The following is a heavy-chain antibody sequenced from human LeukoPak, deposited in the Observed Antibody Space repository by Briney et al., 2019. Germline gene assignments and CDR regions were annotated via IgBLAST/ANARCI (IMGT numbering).Heavy chain of an antibody. CDR1: GGSISNYY. J-gene: IGHJ4*02. V-gene: IGHV4-59*01. CDR2: IYHSGST. D-gene: IGHD2-15*01. CDR3: ARDLCVGGTCYGIDN. Sequence: SETLSLTCTVSGGSISNYYCGWLRQPPGKGLEWIGYIYHSGSTNYNPSLKSRVTISVDTSKNQFSLKLSSVTAADTAVYYCARDLCVGGTCYGIDNWGQGTLVTVSS.